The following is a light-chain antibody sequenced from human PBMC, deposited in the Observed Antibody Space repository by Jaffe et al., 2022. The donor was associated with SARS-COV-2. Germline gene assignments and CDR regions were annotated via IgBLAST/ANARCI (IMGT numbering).Light chain of an antibody. V-gene: IGLV1-47*01. CDR2: RNS. Sequence: QSVLTQPSSASGTPGQRVTISCSGSSSNIGSNSVSWYQQLPGTAPKLLIYRNSQRPPRVPDRFSGSKSGTSASLAISGLRSEDEADYYCAAWDDSLSGWVFGGGTKLTVL. J-gene: IGLJ3*02. CDR1: SSNIGSNS. CDR3: AAWDDSLSGWV.